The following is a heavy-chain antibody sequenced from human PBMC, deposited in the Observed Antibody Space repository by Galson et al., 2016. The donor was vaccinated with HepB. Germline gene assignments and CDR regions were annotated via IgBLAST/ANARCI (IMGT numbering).Heavy chain of an antibody. CDR1: GFTFSSPD. D-gene: IGHD3-16*01. J-gene: IGHJ4*02. Sequence: SLRLSCAASGFTFSSPDMNWVRQAPGEGLEWVSYISSSGGTIYYADSVKGRFTISRDNAKNSLYLQMNSLRAEDTAVYYCARDLGGLGEPHWGQGTLVTVSS. CDR3: ARDLGGLGEPH. V-gene: IGHV3-48*03. CDR2: ISSSGGTI.